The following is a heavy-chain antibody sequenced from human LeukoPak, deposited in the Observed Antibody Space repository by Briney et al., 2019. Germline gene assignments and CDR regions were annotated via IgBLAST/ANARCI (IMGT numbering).Heavy chain of an antibody. D-gene: IGHD5-24*01. V-gene: IGHV3-15*01. J-gene: IGHJ4*02. CDR1: VFTFSKAW. Sequence: GGSLRLSCAASVFTFSKAWMNWFRQAPGKGLEWVGRVRSKTDGGTADYAAPVKGRFTISRDDSKKMLYLQMNSLRAEDTAVYYCARDWNGYNSFDYWGQGTLVTVSS. CDR3: ARDWNGYNSFDY. CDR2: VRSKTDGGTA.